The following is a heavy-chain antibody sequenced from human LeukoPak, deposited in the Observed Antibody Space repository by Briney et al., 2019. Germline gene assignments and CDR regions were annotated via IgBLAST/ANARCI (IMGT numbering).Heavy chain of an antibody. D-gene: IGHD5-18*01. J-gene: IGHJ4*02. CDR1: GGTFSSYA. CDR2: IIPILGIT. Sequence: SVKVSCKASGGTFSSYAISWVRQAPGQGLEWMGRIIPILGITNYAQKFQGRVTITADKSTSTAYMELSSLRSEDTAVYYCARDKAMAASFDYWGQGTLVTVSS. CDR3: ARDKAMAASFDY. V-gene: IGHV1-69*04.